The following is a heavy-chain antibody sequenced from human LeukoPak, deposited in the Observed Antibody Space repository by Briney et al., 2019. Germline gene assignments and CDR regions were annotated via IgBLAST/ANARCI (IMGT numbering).Heavy chain of an antibody. CDR1: GGSISSSNW. CDR3: ARAGNYDILTGYPDAFDI. V-gene: IGHV4-4*02. CDR2: IYHSGST. J-gene: IGHJ3*02. D-gene: IGHD3-9*01. Sequence: PSETLSLTCAVSGGSISSSNWWSWVRQPPGKGLEWIGEIYHSGSTNYNPSLKSRVTISVDKSKNQFSLKLSSVTAADTAVYYCARAGNYDILTGYPDAFDIWGQGTMVTVSS.